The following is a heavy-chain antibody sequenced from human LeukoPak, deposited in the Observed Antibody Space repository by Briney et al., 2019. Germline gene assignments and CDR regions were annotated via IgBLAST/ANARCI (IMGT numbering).Heavy chain of an antibody. Sequence: GGSLRLSCAASGFTFSSYGMHWVRQAPGKGLEWVAVISYDGSNKYYADSVKGRFTISRDNSKNTLYLQMNSLRAEDTAVYYCVKETDYDFWSQGYGMDVWGQGTTVTVSS. V-gene: IGHV3-30*18. J-gene: IGHJ6*02. CDR1: GFTFSSYG. D-gene: IGHD3-3*01. CDR3: VKETDYDFWSQGYGMDV. CDR2: ISYDGSNK.